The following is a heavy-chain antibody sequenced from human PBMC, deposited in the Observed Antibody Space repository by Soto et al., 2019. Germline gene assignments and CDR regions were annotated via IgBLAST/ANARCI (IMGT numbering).Heavy chain of an antibody. J-gene: IGHJ4*02. CDR3: ARHWAEPGLSDY. V-gene: IGHV1-18*01. CDR1: GYTFTSYA. Sequence: SVKVSSKASGYTFTSYAMRWARQSPEQGLEWMGWISAYNGNTNYAQKLQGRVTMTTDKSTSTAYMELRSLRSDDTAVYYCARHWAEPGLSDYRRQRTLVTVSS. CDR2: ISAYNGNT. D-gene: IGHD3-16*01.